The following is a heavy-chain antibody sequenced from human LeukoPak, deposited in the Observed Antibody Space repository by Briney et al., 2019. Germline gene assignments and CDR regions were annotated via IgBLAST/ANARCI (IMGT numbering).Heavy chain of an antibody. J-gene: IGHJ4*02. D-gene: IGHD3-3*01. CDR3: ARGSDDFWSGYSPSY. Sequence: ASVKVSCKASGYTFTGYYMQWVRQAPGQGLEWMGWINPNSGGTNYAQKFQGRVTMTRDTSISTAYMELSRLRSDDTAVYYCARGSDDFWSGYSPSYWGQGTLVTVSS. CDR2: INPNSGGT. CDR1: GYTFTGYY. V-gene: IGHV1-2*02.